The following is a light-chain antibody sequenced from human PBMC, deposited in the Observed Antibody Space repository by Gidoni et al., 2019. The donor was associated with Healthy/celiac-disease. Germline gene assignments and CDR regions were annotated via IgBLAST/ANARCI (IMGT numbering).Light chain of an antibody. CDR1: KLGDKY. Sequence: SYELTQTPSVSVSPGQTARITCSGDKLGDKYACWYQKKPGQSPVLVIYQDSKRPSGSPERFSGSNSGNTATLTISGTQAMDEADYYCQAWDSSTVVFGGGTKLTVL. V-gene: IGLV3-1*01. CDR3: QAWDSSTVV. J-gene: IGLJ2*01. CDR2: QDS.